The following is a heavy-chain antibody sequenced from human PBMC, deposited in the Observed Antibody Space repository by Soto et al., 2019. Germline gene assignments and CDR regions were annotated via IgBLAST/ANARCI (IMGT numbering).Heavy chain of an antibody. J-gene: IGHJ4*02. CDR1: GGSISSSSYY. CDR2: IYYSGST. CDR3: ARTIAVAGTESLGRWAEIDY. D-gene: IGHD6-19*01. V-gene: IGHV4-39*01. Sequence: QLQLQESGPGLVKPSETLSLTCTVSGGSISSSSYYWGWIRQPPGKGLEWIGSIYYSGSTYYNPSLKSRVTISVDTSKNQFSLKLSSVTAADTAVYYCARTIAVAGTESLGRWAEIDYWGQGTLVTVSS.